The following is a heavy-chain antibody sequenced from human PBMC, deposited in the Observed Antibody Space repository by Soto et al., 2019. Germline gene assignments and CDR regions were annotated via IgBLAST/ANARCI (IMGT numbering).Heavy chain of an antibody. D-gene: IGHD3-22*01. J-gene: IGHJ6*02. CDR3: AKPLREGYYYDSSGYYHESYYYGMDV. Sequence: GGSLRLSCAASGFTFSSYGMHWVRQAPGKGLEWVAVISYDGSNKYYADSVKGRFTISRDNSKNTLYLQMNSLRAEDTAVYYCAKPLREGYYYDSSGYYHESYYYGMDVWGQGTTVTVSS. V-gene: IGHV3-30*18. CDR1: GFTFSSYG. CDR2: ISYDGSNK.